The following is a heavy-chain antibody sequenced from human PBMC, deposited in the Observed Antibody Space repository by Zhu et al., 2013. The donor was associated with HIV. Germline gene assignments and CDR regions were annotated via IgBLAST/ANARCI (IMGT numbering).Heavy chain of an antibody. Sequence: QVQLVQSGGEVKKPGASVKVSCKASGYRFTNYGIAWVRQAPGQGLEWMGWISAYNGDTNYPQKLRGRIIMTTDTSTSTVYMELRSLRSDDTAVYYCARAQGGGFFGVVTNVYFDLWAWHLVTVSS. D-gene: IGHD3-3*01. CDR2: ISAYNGDT. CDR1: GYRFTNYG. CDR3: ARAQGGGFFGVVTNVYFDL. J-gene: IGHJ2*01. V-gene: IGHV1-18*01.